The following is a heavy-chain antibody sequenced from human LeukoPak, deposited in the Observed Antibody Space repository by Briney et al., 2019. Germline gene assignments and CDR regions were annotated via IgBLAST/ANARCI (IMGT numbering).Heavy chain of an antibody. D-gene: IGHD6-13*01. CDR2: INHSGST. Sequence: SETLSLTCAVYGGSFSGYYWSWIRQPPGKGLEWIGEINHSGSTNYNPSLKSRVTISVDTSKDQFSLKLSSVTAADTAVYYCARGAAAGSDFDYWGQGTLVTVSS. CDR1: GGSFSGYY. CDR3: ARGAAAGSDFDY. J-gene: IGHJ4*02. V-gene: IGHV4-34*01.